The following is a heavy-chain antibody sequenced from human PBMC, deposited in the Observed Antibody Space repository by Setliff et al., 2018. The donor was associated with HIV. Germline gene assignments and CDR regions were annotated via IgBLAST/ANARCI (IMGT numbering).Heavy chain of an antibody. J-gene: IGHJ6*03. CDR2: ISTYNGNA. CDR3: ARGVWELPPYYMDV. Sequence: ASVKVSCKASGYTFTNYDINWVRQAPGQGLEWMGWISTYNGNANYAQKFQGRVTMTRDTSISTAHMELSRLTSDDTAVYYCARGVWELPPYYMDVWGKGTTVTVSS. CDR1: GYTFTNYD. D-gene: IGHD1-26*01. V-gene: IGHV1-18*01.